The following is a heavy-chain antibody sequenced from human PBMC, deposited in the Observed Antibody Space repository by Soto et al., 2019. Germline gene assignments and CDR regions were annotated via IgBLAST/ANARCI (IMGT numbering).Heavy chain of an antibody. J-gene: IGHJ2*01. CDR2: TYYRSKWYN. D-gene: IGHD2-15*01. CDR1: GDSVSSKSAT. Sequence: SPTLSLTCAISGDSVSSKSATWSWVRQSPSRGLEWLGRTYYRSKWYNDYAVSVKGRIVINSDTSKNQFSLQLNSVTPEDTAVYYCVRDCSGFNWYFDLWGRGTPVTVYS. CDR3: VRDCSGFNWYFDL. V-gene: IGHV6-1*01.